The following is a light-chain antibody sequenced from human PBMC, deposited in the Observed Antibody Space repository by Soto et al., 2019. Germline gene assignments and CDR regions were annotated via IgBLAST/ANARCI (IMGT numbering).Light chain of an antibody. CDR1: QSVSSSF. Sequence: EVVLTQSPGTLSLSPGERATLSCRASQSVSSSFLAWNQQTPGQAPRLLIFGASSRATGIPDRFSGSGSGTDFTHTSRIGEPEYCAVYYCQQYGSSPLTFGGGNKVEIK. CDR3: QQYGSSPLT. J-gene: IGKJ4*01. CDR2: GAS. V-gene: IGKV3-20*01.